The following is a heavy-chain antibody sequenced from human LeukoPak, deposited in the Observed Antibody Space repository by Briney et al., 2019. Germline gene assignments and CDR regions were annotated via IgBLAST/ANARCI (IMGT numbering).Heavy chain of an antibody. Sequence: ASVKVSCKASGYTFTNCYMHWVRQAPGQGLEWMGIINPSGGGTSYAQKFQGRVSMTRDTSTSTVYMELSSLRSEDTAVYYCARDHESYYGSGSYYPGGCDYWGQGTLVTVSS. CDR2: INPSGGGT. V-gene: IGHV1-46*01. J-gene: IGHJ4*02. CDR3: ARDHESYYGSGSYYPGGCDY. CDR1: GYTFTNCY. D-gene: IGHD3-10*01.